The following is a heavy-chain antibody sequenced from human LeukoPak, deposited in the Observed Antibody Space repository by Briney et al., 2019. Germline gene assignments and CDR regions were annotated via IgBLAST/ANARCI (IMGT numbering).Heavy chain of an antibody. V-gene: IGHV1-69*13. J-gene: IGHJ3*02. CDR1: GGTFSSYA. Sequence: ASVKVSCKASGGTFSSYAISWVRQAPGQGLEWMGGIIPIFGTANYAQKFQGRVTITADESTSTAYMELSSLRSEDTAVYYCARELSGSYHHDAFDIWGQGTMVTVSS. CDR3: ARELSGSYHHDAFDI. D-gene: IGHD1-26*01. CDR2: IIPIFGTA.